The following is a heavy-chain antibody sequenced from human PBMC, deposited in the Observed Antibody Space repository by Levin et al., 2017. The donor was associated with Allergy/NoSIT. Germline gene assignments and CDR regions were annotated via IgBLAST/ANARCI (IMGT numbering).Heavy chain of an antibody. Sequence: GESLKISCAASGFTSSDHYMDWVRQAPGKGLEWVGRTRNKANSYTTEYAASVKGRFTISRDDSKNSLYLQMNSLKTEDTAVYYCTRGVCSGGSCYLGDYWGQGTLVTVSS. J-gene: IGHJ4*02. CDR1: GFTSSDHY. CDR2: TRNKANSYTT. CDR3: TRGVCSGGSCYLGDY. V-gene: IGHV3-72*01. D-gene: IGHD2-15*01.